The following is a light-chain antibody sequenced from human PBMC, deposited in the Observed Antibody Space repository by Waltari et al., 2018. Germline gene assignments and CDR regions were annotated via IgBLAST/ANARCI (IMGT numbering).Light chain of an antibody. Sequence: QAGLTQPPSVSTRLRPTATLTCTGNSNNVGILDSPWLHQHQGHPPKLLSYRNSNRPSGISERFSASRSGNTASLTITGLQAEDEADYYCSTWDTSLNGWVFGGGTKLTVL. CDR1: SNNVGILD. CDR3: STWDTSLNGWV. J-gene: IGLJ3*02. CDR2: RNS. V-gene: IGLV10-54*04.